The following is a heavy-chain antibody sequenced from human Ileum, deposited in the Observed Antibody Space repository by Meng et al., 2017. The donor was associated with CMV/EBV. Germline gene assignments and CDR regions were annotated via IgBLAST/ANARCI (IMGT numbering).Heavy chain of an antibody. Sequence: GCSISCSSYHWGWIRQPPGKGLEWIGSIYYSGSTYYNPSLKSRVTISVDTSKNQFSLKLSSVTAADTAVYYCARSLRRPAAMSWFDPWGQGTLVTVSS. CDR1: GCSISCSSYH. CDR2: IYYSGST. CDR3: ARSLRRPAAMSWFDP. D-gene: IGHD2-2*01. V-gene: IGHV4-39*07. J-gene: IGHJ5*02.